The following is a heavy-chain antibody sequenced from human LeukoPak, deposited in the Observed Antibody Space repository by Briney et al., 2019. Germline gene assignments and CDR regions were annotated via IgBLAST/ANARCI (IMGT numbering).Heavy chain of an antibody. CDR2: IIPIFGIA. V-gene: IGHV1-69*04. CDR1: GGTFSSYA. CDR3: AREGSGYDPLRPYYYYGMDV. Sequence: SVKVSCKASGGTFSSYAISWVRQAPGQGLEWMGRIIPIFGIANYAQKFQGRVTITADKSTSTAYMELSSLRSEDTAVCYCAREGSGYDPLRPYYYYGMDVWGQGTTVTVSS. D-gene: IGHD5-12*01. J-gene: IGHJ6*02.